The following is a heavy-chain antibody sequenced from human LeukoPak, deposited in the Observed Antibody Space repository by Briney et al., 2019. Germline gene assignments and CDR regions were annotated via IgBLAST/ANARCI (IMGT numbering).Heavy chain of an antibody. V-gene: IGHV4-34*01. D-gene: IGHD6-13*01. Sequence: NTSETLSLTCTVSGGSISSHYWSWIRQPPGKGLEWIGEINHSGSTNYNPSLKSRVTISVDTSKNQFSLKLSSVTAADTAVYYCARVYAAAVYYYYGMDVWGQGTTVTVSS. J-gene: IGHJ6*02. CDR3: ARVYAAAVYYYYGMDV. CDR1: GGSISSHY. CDR2: INHSGST.